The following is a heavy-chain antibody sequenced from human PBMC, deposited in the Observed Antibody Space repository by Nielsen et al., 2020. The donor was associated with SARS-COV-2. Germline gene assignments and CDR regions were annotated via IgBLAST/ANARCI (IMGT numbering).Heavy chain of an antibody. CDR2: IIPILGIA. CDR1: GGTFSSYA. V-gene: IGHV1-69*04. Sequence: SVKVSCKASGGTFSSYAISWVRQAPGQGLEWMGRIIPILGIANYAQKFQGRVTITADKSTSTAYMELSSLRSEDTAAYYCARVAPTSYRVGYFDYWGQGTLVTVSS. D-gene: IGHD5/OR15-5a*01. CDR3: ARVAPTSYRVGYFDY. J-gene: IGHJ4*02.